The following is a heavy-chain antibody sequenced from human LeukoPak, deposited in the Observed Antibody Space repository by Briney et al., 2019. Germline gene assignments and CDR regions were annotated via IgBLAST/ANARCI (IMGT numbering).Heavy chain of an antibody. CDR3: ARVGPMNDFWSGYLYQGGFDP. D-gene: IGHD3-3*01. Sequence: SVKVSCKAFGGTFGSYAISWVRQAPGQGLEWMGGIIPIFGTANYAQKFQGRVTITADESTSTAYMELSSLRSEDTAVYYCARVGPMNDFWSGYLYQGGFDPWGQGTLVTVSS. CDR1: GGTFGSYA. V-gene: IGHV1-69*13. CDR2: IIPIFGTA. J-gene: IGHJ5*02.